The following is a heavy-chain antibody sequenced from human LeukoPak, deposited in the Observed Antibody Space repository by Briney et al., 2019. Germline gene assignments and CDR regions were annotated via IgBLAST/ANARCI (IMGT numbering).Heavy chain of an antibody. D-gene: IGHD5-18*01. Sequence: GASVKVSCKASGYTFTSYGISWVRQAPGQGLEWMGWISAYNGNTNYAQKLQGRVTITRNTSISTAYMELSSLRSEDTAVYYCARAPLWGYSYGGDAFDIWGQGTMVTVSS. J-gene: IGHJ3*02. V-gene: IGHV1-18*01. CDR3: ARAPLWGYSYGGDAFDI. CDR1: GYTFTSYG. CDR2: ISAYNGNT.